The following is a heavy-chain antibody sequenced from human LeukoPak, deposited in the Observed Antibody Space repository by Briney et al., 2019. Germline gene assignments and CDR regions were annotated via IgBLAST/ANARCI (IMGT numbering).Heavy chain of an antibody. Sequence: SETLSLTCTVSGGSISSGSYYWSWIRQPPGKGLEWIAYISDIGSINYNPSLKSRVTISLDTSKNQFSLKLSSVTAADTAVYYCAGHHPRNTVDFWGQGTLVTVSS. CDR1: GGSISSGSYY. J-gene: IGHJ4*02. CDR3: AGHHPRNTVDF. CDR2: ISDIGSI. D-gene: IGHD2/OR15-2a*01. V-gene: IGHV4-61*01.